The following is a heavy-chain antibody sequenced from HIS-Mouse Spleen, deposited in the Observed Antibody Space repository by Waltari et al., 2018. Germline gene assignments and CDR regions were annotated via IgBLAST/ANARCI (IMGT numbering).Heavy chain of an antibody. V-gene: IGHV4-38-2*01. D-gene: IGHD5-18*01. CDR3: ARKKDTAMAPYFDY. CDR1: GYSISSGYY. Sequence: QVQLQESGPGRVKPSETLSLTCPVSGYSISSGYYCGWFRQPPGKGLEWIGIIYHSGSTYYNPSLKSRVTISVDTSKNQFSLKLSSVTAADTAVYYCARKKDTAMAPYFDYWGQGTLVTVSS. CDR2: IYHSGST. J-gene: IGHJ4*02.